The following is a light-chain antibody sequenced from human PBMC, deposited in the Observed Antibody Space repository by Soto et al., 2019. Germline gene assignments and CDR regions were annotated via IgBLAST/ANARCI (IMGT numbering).Light chain of an antibody. J-gene: IGLJ1*01. V-gene: IGLV2-8*01. Sequence: LTQPHSVSESPGETVTISCTRTSGGIASNYVQWYQHHPGKAPRLIIYEVVQRPSGVPDRFSGSKSGNTASLTVSGLQAADEADYFCKSYAGSNTYVFGSGTKLTVL. CDR1: SGGIASNY. CDR3: KSYAGSNTYV. CDR2: EVV.